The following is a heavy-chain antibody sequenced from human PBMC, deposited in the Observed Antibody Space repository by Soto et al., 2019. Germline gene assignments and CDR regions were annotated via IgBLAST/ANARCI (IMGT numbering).Heavy chain of an antibody. J-gene: IGHJ6*02. Sequence: EVQLVESGGGQVKPGGSLRLSCAASGFTFSGYTVNWVRQAPGKGLEWVSSISTSGGYIFYADSVKGRFTISRDNAKNSLYPQLNSLRAEDTAVYYCARDAYRATTFTTVYSYYAMDVWGQGTTVTVSS. D-gene: IGHD1-1*01. CDR2: ISTSGGYI. CDR3: ARDAYRATTFTTVYSYYAMDV. CDR1: GFTFSGYT. V-gene: IGHV3-21*01.